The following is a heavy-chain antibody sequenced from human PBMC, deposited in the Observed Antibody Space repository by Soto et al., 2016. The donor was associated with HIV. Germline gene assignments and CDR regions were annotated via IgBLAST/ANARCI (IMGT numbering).Heavy chain of an antibody. V-gene: IGHV4-59*01. CDR3: ARPARGQQLANDAFDL. D-gene: IGHD6-13*01. J-gene: IGHJ3*01. CDR1: GGSITSYY. Sequence: QVQLQESGPGLVKPSETLSLTCTVSGGSITSYYWTWIRQSPGKGLEWIGYVYSSGSTNYNPSLKSRVSISVDTSKNQFSLRLSSVSAADTAVYYCARPARGQQLANDAFDLWGQGTMVTVSS. CDR2: VYSSGST.